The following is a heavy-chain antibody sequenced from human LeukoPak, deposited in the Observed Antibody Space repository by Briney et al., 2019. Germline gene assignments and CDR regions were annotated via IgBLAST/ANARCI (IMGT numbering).Heavy chain of an antibody. CDR1: GYTLTELS. V-gene: IGHV1-24*01. Sequence: ASVKVPCKVSGYTLTELSTHCVRHAPRKGLEWMGGFDPEDGETIYAQKFQGRVTMTEDTSTDTAYMELSSLRSEDTAVYYCATIVGANWDFDYWGQGTLVTVSS. CDR3: ATIVGANWDFDY. D-gene: IGHD1-26*01. J-gene: IGHJ4*02. CDR2: FDPEDGET.